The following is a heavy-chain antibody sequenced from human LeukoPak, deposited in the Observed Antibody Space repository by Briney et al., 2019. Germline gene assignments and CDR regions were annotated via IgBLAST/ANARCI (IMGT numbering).Heavy chain of an antibody. Sequence: ASVKVSCKASGYTFTSYDINWVRQATGQRLEWMGWMNPNSGNTGYAQKFQGRVTMTRNTSISTAYMELSSLRSEDTAVYYCAREERSSTTGHYYGMDVWGQGTTVTVSS. CDR2: MNPNSGNT. J-gene: IGHJ6*02. D-gene: IGHD2/OR15-2a*01. CDR3: AREERSSTTGHYYGMDV. V-gene: IGHV1-8*01. CDR1: GYTFTSYD.